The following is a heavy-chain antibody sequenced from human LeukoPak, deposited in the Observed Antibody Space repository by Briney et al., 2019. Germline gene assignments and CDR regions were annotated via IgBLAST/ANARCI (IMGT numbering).Heavy chain of an antibody. J-gene: IGHJ4*02. Sequence: ASVKVSCKASGGTFSSYAISWVRQAPGQGLEWMGRIIPIFGTANYAQKFQGRVTITTDESTSTAYMELSSLRSEDTAVYYCARLGDDHTDYWGQGTLVTVSS. CDR2: IIPIFGTA. V-gene: IGHV1-69*05. CDR3: ARLGDDHTDY. CDR1: GGTFSSYA. D-gene: IGHD1-14*01.